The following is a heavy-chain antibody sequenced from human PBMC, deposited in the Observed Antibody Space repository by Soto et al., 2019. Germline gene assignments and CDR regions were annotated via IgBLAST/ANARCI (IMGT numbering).Heavy chain of an antibody. CDR3: ARAITMMPSVEGFDP. CDR2: ISAYNGNT. CDR1: GYTFTSYG. V-gene: IGHV1-18*01. Sequence: ASVKVSCKASGYTFTSYGISWVRQAPGQGLEWMGWISAYNGNTNYAQKLQGRVTMTTDTSTSTAYMELRSLRSDDTAVYYCARAITMMPSVEGFDPWGQGTLVTVSS. D-gene: IGHD3-22*01. J-gene: IGHJ5*02.